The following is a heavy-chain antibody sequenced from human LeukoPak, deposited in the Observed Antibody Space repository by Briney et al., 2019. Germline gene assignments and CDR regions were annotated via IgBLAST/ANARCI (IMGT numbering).Heavy chain of an antibody. D-gene: IGHD3-22*01. J-gene: IGHJ4*02. CDR3: ARDNYDSSGYYFD. V-gene: IGHV3-48*03. CDR2: ISSSGSTT. CDR1: GFTFSSYE. Sequence: PGGSLRLSCAASGFTFSSYEMNWVRQAPGKGLEWVSYISSSGSTTHYADSVKGRFTISRDNAKKSLYLQMNSLRAEDKAVYYCARDNYDSSGYYFDWGQGTLVTVSS.